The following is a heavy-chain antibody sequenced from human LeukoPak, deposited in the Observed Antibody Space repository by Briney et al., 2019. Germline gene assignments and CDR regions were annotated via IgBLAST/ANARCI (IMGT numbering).Heavy chain of an antibody. CDR1: GFTFSSYA. V-gene: IGHV3-30*04. J-gene: IGHJ6*03. Sequence: HPGGSLRLSCAASGFTFSSYAMHWVRQAPGKGLEWVAVISYDGSNKYYADSVKGRFTISRDNSKNTLYLQMNSLRAEDTAVYYCASRMVRDPLYYYYYYMDVWGKGTTVTISS. CDR3: ASRMVRDPLYYYYYYMDV. CDR2: ISYDGSNK. D-gene: IGHD3-10*01.